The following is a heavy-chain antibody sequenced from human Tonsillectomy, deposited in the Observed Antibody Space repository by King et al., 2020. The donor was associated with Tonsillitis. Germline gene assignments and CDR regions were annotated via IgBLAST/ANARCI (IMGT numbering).Heavy chain of an antibody. D-gene: IGHD3-22*01. V-gene: IGHV4-59*11. J-gene: IGHJ3*02. CDR2: IYYTGST. CDR3: AREHGYGSSGNYLAFDT. CDR1: GDPIKNHY. Sequence: VQLQESGPRLVKPSETLSLTCTVSGDPIKNHYWTWIRQSPAKGLEWLGYIYYTGSTNYNPSLESRATISLDKSKSQFSLKLNSVTAADTAVYYCAREHGYGSSGNYLAFDTWGQGKMVTVSS.